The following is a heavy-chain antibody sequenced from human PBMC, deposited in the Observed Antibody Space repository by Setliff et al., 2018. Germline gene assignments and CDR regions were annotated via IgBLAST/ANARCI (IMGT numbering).Heavy chain of an antibody. V-gene: IGHV4-34*01. J-gene: IGHJ6*03. CDR3: ARYPRRGNGWYPYYVDV. D-gene: IGHD6-19*01. CDR2: INHRGST. Sequence: PSETLSLTCAAYGGTFSDYYWTWIRQPPGKGLEWIGEINHRGSTNYNPSLKSRATISIDTSKDQFSLKLISMSAADTAVYFCARYPRRGNGWYPYYVDVWGKGTTVTVSS. CDR1: GGTFSDYY.